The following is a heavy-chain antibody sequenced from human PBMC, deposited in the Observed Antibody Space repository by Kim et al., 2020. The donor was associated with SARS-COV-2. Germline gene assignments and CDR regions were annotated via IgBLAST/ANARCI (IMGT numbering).Heavy chain of an antibody. D-gene: IGHD6-13*01. Sequence: GGSLRLSCAASGFTFSSYAMSWVRQAPGKGLEWVSAISGSGGSTYYADSVKGRFTISRDNSKNTLYLQMNSLRAEDTAVYYCANVAAAVFYYYGMDVWGQGTTVTVSS. CDR1: GFTFSSYA. CDR2: ISGSGGST. CDR3: ANVAAAVFYYYGMDV. V-gene: IGHV3-23*01. J-gene: IGHJ6*02.